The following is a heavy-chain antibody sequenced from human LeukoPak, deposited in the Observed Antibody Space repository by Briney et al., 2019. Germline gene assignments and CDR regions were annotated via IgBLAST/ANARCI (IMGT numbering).Heavy chain of an antibody. D-gene: IGHD3-3*01. V-gene: IGHV4-39*07. CDR1: GGSISSSSYY. CDR2: IYYSGST. CDR3: ARGTYDFWSGYPRNWFDP. J-gene: IGHJ5*02. Sequence: SETPSLTCTVSGGSISSSSYYWGWLRQPPGKGLEWIGSIYYSGSTYYNPSLKSRVTISVDTSKNQFSLKLSSVTAADTAVYYCARGTYDFWSGYPRNWFDPWGQGTLVTVSS.